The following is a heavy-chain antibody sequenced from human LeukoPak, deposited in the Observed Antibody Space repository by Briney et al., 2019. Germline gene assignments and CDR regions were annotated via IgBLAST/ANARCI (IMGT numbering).Heavy chain of an antibody. Sequence: GASVKVSCKASGSTFSDDYMHWVRQAPGQGLEWMEWINPKSGGTNYARKFKGRVTMTRDTSITTAYMELSRLTSDDTAVYYCAISTFDWLGFYRLDVWGQGTTVTVSS. D-gene: IGHD3-9*01. CDR2: INPKSGGT. V-gene: IGHV1-2*02. CDR3: AISTFDWLGFYRLDV. J-gene: IGHJ6*02. CDR1: GSTFSDDY.